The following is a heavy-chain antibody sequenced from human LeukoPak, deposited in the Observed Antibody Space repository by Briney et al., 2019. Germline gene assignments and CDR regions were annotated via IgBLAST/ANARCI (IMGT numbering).Heavy chain of an antibody. Sequence: SETLSLTCTVSSGSISSSSYYWGWIRQPPGKGLEWIGSIYYSGSTYYNPSLKSRVTISVDTSKNQFSLKLSSVTAADTAVYYCARVKSGSYPYYYYYYMDVWGKGTTVTVSS. CDR1: SGSISSSSYY. CDR3: ARVKSGSYPYYYYYYMDV. D-gene: IGHD1-26*01. J-gene: IGHJ6*03. CDR2: IYYSGST. V-gene: IGHV4-39*07.